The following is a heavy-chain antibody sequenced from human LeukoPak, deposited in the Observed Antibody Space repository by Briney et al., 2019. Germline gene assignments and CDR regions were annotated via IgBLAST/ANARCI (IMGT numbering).Heavy chain of an antibody. J-gene: IGHJ5*02. D-gene: IGHD3-10*01. CDR2: IFHSGSS. V-gene: IGHV4-4*02. CDR1: GGSISSSNW. Sequence: PSETLSLTCAVSGGSISSSNWWTWVRQPPGKGLEWIGEIFHSGSSNYNPPLKSRVTISLDKSKNQFSLKLSSVTAADTAVYYCARAYGSGIASWGRGTRVIVSS. CDR3: ARAYGSGIAS.